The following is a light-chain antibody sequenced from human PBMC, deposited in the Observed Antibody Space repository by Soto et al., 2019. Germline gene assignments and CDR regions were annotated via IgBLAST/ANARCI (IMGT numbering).Light chain of an antibody. CDR1: QSISSY. CDR3: QQSYSTPRT. Sequence: DIQMTQSPCSLSASVGDRVTITCRASQSISSYLNWYQQKPGKAPNLLIYAASSLQSGVPSRFSGSGSGTDFTLTISSLQPEDFATYYCQQSYSTPRTFGQGTKVDIK. V-gene: IGKV1-39*01. J-gene: IGKJ1*01. CDR2: AAS.